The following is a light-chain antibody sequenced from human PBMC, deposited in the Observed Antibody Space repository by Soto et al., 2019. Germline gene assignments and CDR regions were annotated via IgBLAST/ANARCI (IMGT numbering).Light chain of an antibody. CDR1: QSVSSY. CDR3: QQRSNWQVT. J-gene: IGKJ5*01. CDR2: DAS. Sequence: IVLTQSTATLSLSPGEIATLSCVASQSVSSYLAWYQQKPGQPPRLLIYDASNRATGIPARFSGSGSGTDFTLTISSLEPEDFAVYYCQQRSNWQVTFGQGTRLEI. V-gene: IGKV3-11*01.